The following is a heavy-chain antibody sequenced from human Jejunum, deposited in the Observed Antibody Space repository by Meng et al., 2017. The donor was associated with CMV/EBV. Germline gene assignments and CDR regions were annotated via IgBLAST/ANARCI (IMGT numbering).Heavy chain of an antibody. CDR2: INPNAGGT. Sequence: KASGYTFTDYYMHWVRQAPGQGLEWMGWINPNAGGTNYAQKFQGRVTMTRDTSTNTAYMELTRLRSDDTAIYYCAKDGGSFLDYYFDYWGQGTLVTVSS. J-gene: IGHJ4*02. D-gene: IGHD1-26*01. CDR3: AKDGGSFLDYYFDY. V-gene: IGHV1-2*02. CDR1: GYTFTDYY.